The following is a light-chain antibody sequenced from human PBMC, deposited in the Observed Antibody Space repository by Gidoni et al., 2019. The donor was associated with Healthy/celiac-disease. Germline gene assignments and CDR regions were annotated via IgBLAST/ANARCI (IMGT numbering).Light chain of an antibody. CDR2: WAS. Sequence: DIVMTQSPDSLAMSLGEMATINCKSSQSVLYRSNNKKYLAWYQQKPGQPPKLLISWASTRESGVPDRFSGSGSGTDFTLTISSLQAEDVAVYYCQQYYSTPFTFGPGTKVDIK. J-gene: IGKJ3*01. V-gene: IGKV4-1*01. CDR3: QQYYSTPFT. CDR1: QSVLYRSNNKKY.